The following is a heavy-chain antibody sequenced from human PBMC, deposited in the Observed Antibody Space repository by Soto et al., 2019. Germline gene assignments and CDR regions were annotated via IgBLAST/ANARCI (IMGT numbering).Heavy chain of an antibody. CDR3: ARGSGIVALPGELEDVNYDY. D-gene: IGHD1-1*01. Sequence: QVQLQQWGAGLVKPSETLSLSCAVYGQSFSGHSWAWISKPPGKGLEWIGEIKESGSTYYNPSLKSRVTISTDTSKNQFSLKLSSVSAADTAAYFCARGSGIVALPGELEDVNYDYWGQGTLVNVSS. J-gene: IGHJ4*02. V-gene: IGHV4-34*01. CDR1: GQSFSGHS. CDR2: IKESGST.